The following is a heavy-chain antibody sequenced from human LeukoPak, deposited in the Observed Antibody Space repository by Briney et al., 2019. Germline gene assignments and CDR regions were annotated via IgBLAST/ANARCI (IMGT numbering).Heavy chain of an antibody. Sequence: TSETLSLTCTVSGGAISNYYWSWMRQPPGKGLEWIGYIYYSGSTNYNPSLRSRVTISVDTSKNQFSLKLSSVTAADTAVYYCARSVGYYGSGSADWYFDLWGRGTLVTVSS. CDR2: IYYSGST. J-gene: IGHJ2*01. D-gene: IGHD3-10*01. V-gene: IGHV4-59*01. CDR3: ARSVGYYGSGSADWYFDL. CDR1: GGAISNYY.